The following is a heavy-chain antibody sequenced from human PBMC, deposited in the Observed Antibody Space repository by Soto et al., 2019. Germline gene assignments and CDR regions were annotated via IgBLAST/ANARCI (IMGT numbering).Heavy chain of an antibody. D-gene: IGHD3-16*01. CDR3: XXXXXXLHLGFGY. CDR2: ISGSGEST. J-gene: IGHJ4*02. V-gene: IGHV3-23*01. CDR1: GFTFINYA. Sequence: EVQLLESGGGLVQPGGSLRLSCAASGFTFINYALSWVRLAPGKGLEWVSAISGSGESTYYADSVKGRFTISRDNSKXXXXXXXXXXXXXXXXXXXXXXXXXXLHLGFGYWGQGTLVTVSS.